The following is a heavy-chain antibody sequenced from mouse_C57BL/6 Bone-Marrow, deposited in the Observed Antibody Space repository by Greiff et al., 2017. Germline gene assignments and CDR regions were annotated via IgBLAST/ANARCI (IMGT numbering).Heavy chain of an antibody. CDR3: AITTVVAFDY. Sequence: VNVVESGAELARPGASVKMSCKASGYTFTSYTMHWVKQRPGQGLEWIGYINPSSGYTKYNQKFKDKATLTADKSSSTAYMQLSSLTSEDSAVYYCAITTVVAFDYWGQGTTLTVSS. V-gene: IGHV1-4*01. D-gene: IGHD1-1*01. CDR1: GYTFTSYT. J-gene: IGHJ2*01. CDR2: INPSSGYT.